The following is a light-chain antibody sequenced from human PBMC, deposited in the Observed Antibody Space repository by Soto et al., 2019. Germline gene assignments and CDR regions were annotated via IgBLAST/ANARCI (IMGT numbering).Light chain of an antibody. CDR3: QSYDNSLTAYV. V-gene: IGLV1-40*01. CDR2: GKN. CDR1: RSNIGAGYD. Sequence: QLVLTQPPSVSGAPGQWVTVSCTGSRSNIGAGYDVHWYQQLPGTAPKLLIYGKNNRPSGVPDRFSGSRSGTSASLAITGLQAEDEADYYCQSYDNSLTAYVFGTGTKLTVL. J-gene: IGLJ1*01.